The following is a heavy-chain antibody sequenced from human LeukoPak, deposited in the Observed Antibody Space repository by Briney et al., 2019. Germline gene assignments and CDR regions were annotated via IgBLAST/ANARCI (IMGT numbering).Heavy chain of an antibody. J-gene: IGHJ4*02. CDR2: INHSGST. V-gene: IGHV4-34*01. CDR1: GGSFSSYY. CDR3: ARDSTTVTIYYFDY. Sequence: SETLSLTCAVYGGSFSSYYWSWIRQPPGKGLEWIGEINHSGSTNYNPSLKSRVTISVDTSKNQFSLKLSSVTAADTAVYYCARDSTTVTIYYFDYWGQGTLVTVSS. D-gene: IGHD4-11*01.